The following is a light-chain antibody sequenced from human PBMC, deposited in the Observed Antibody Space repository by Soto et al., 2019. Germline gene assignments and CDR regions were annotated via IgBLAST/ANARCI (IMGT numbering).Light chain of an antibody. CDR1: QAISRS. V-gene: IGKV1-12*01. CDR2: AAS. Sequence: DIQMTQSPSSVSASVGDRVTITCRASQAISRSLAWYQQKPGEAPKLLIYAASILQSGVPSRFSGSGSGTDFTLTITSLQPEDFASYYCQQANSFPFTFGPGTKV. J-gene: IGKJ3*01. CDR3: QQANSFPFT.